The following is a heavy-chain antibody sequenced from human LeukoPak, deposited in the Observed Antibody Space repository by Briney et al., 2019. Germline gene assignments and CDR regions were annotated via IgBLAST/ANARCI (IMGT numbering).Heavy chain of an antibody. J-gene: IGHJ4*02. Sequence: ASVKVSCKVSGYTLTELSMHWVRQVPGKGLEWTGGFDPEDGETIYAQKFQGRVTMTEDTSTDTAYMELSSLRSEDTAVYYCATDYSGSYWDWGQGTLVTVSS. CDR1: GYTLTELS. V-gene: IGHV1-24*01. CDR2: FDPEDGET. D-gene: IGHD1-26*01. CDR3: ATDYSGSYWD.